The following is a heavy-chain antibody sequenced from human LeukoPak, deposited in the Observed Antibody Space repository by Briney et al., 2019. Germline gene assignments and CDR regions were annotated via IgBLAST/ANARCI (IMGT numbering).Heavy chain of an antibody. CDR1: GFTFSSYS. D-gene: IGHD6-13*01. CDR2: ISSSSIYI. CDR3: ARDLDSSSWPFYYYYYYGMDV. J-gene: IGHJ6*02. V-gene: IGHV3-21*01. Sequence: GGSLRLSCAASGFTFSSYSMNWVRQAPGKGLEWVSSISSSSIYIYYADSVKGRFTISRDNAKNSLYLQMNSLRAEDTAVYYCARDLDSSSWPFYYYYYYGMDVWGQGTTVTVSS.